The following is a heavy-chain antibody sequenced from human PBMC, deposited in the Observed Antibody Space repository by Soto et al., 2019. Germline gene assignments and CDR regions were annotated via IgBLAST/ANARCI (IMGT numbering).Heavy chain of an antibody. CDR1: GYSFMNYA. D-gene: IGHD2-2*01. Sequence: QVHLVQSGAEVKKPGASVKISCKSSGYSFMNYAMHWVRQAPGQGIEWMGWIHAGDGKTKYAQRLQGRVIITRDKSGSTGYMELSSLRSEDTAVYYCARGPGYTAEIVEVPAVMDEEGFDPWGQGTLVTVSS. J-gene: IGHJ5*02. CDR2: IHAGDGKT. V-gene: IGHV1-3*01. CDR3: ARGPGYTAEIVEVPAVMDEEGFDP.